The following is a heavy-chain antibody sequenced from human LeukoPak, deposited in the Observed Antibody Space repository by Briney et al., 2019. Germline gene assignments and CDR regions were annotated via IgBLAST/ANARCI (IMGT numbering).Heavy chain of an antibody. V-gene: IGHV4-38-2*02. CDR1: GYSISSGYY. J-gene: IGHJ5*02. CDR3: ARGMTKFDP. D-gene: IGHD3-10*01. CDR2: IYHSGST. Sequence: SETLSLTCTVSGYSISSGYYWGWIRQPPGKGLEWIGSIYHSGSTYYNPSLKSRVTISVDTSKNQFSLKLSSVTAADTAVYYCARGMTKFDPWGQGTLVTVSS.